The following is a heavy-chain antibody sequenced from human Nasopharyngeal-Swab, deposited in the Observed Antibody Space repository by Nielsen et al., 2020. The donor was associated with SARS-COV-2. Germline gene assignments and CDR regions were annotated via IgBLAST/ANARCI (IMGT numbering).Heavy chain of an antibody. D-gene: IGHD3-16*01. Sequence: GGSLRLSCAASGFTFNSYWMHWVRQAPGKGLVWVSRIHSDGTNTIYADSAKGRFTISRDNAKNTLYLQINSLRAEDTAVYYCAREGFDYPFGYMDVWGKGTTVTVSS. CDR1: GFTFNSYW. V-gene: IGHV3-74*01. CDR3: AREGFDYPFGYMDV. J-gene: IGHJ6*03. CDR2: IHSDGTNT.